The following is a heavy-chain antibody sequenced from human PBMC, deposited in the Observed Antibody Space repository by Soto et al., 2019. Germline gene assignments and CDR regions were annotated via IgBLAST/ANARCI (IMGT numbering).Heavy chain of an antibody. CDR3: ATRPLLPGAP. CDR1: GFTFSSND. J-gene: IGHJ3*01. D-gene: IGHD3-22*01. CDR2: IYSGGST. V-gene: IGHV3-53*01. Sequence: EVQLVESGGGGIQPGGALRLACAASGFTFSSNDMNWVRQAPGKGLEWVSLIYSGGSTYYADSVKGRFTISRDNSKNTLYLQMSSLIGEDTAVYYCATRPLLPGAPWGQGTMVPVSS.